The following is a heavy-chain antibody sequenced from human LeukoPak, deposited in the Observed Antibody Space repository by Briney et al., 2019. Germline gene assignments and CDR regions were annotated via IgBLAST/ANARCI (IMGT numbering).Heavy chain of an antibody. CDR3: ARESRDTAMATDY. V-gene: IGHV3-30*04. CDR1: KFTFSSYT. Sequence: GGSLRLSCAASKFTFSSYTMHWVRQAPGKGLDWVAVISYDGRDKYYGDSVKGRFTISRDNSKNTLYLQMNSLRPEDTAIYYCARESRDTAMATDYWGQGTLVTVSS. D-gene: IGHD5-18*01. CDR2: ISYDGRDK. J-gene: IGHJ4*02.